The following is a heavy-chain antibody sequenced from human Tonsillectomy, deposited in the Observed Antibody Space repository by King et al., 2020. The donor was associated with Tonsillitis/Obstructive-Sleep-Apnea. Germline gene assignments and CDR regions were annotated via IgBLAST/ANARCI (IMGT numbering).Heavy chain of an antibody. CDR1: GYTFTSYG. Sequence: VQLVESGAEVKKPGASVKVSCKASGYTFTSYGINWVRQAPGQGLEWMGWISAYNGNTNYAQKLQDRVTMTTDTSTSTAYMELRSLRSDDTAVYYCASDRGTLMGFGFDYWGQGTLVTVSS. J-gene: IGHJ4*02. V-gene: IGHV1-18*01. D-gene: IGHD1-26*01. CDR3: ASDRGTLMGFGFDY. CDR2: ISAYNGNT.